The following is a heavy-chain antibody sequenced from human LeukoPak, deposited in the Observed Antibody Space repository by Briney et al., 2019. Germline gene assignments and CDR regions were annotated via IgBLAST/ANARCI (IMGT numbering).Heavy chain of an antibody. Sequence: GASVKASCKASGYTFTSYYMHWVRQAPGQGLEWMGIINPSGGSTSYAQKFQGRVTMTRDTSTSTVYMELSSLRSEDTAVYYCARGDAYYSSSSGYFDYWGQGTLVTVSS. CDR3: ARGDAYYSSSSGYFDY. CDR2: INPSGGST. J-gene: IGHJ4*02. D-gene: IGHD6-6*01. V-gene: IGHV1-46*01. CDR1: GYTFTSYY.